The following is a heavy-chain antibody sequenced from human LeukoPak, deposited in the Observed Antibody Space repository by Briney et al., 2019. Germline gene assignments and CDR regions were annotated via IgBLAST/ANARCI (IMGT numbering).Heavy chain of an antibody. CDR3: ARDHAALRYYFDY. D-gene: IGHD1-14*01. V-gene: IGHV3-30-3*01. J-gene: IGHJ4*02. CDR1: GVTISSYV. Sequence: PGRTLTLSCAVSGVTISSYVMHWVRQAPGKGLEWVGVISDDGINKYYASSVKGRFNISRDNSRSALFLQLNSLRAEDTAVYYWARDHAALRYYFDYWGQGTLITVSS. CDR2: ISDDGINK.